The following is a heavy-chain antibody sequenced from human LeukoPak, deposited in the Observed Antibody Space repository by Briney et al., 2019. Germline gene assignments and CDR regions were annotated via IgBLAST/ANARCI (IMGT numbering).Heavy chain of an antibody. D-gene: IGHD4-23*01. Sequence: SETLSLTCTVSGGSISNYYWSWIRQPPGKGLEWIGEINYSGSTNYNPSLKSRVTISVDTSKNQFSLKLSSVTAADTAVYYCARAVVTPQGDAFDIWGQGTMVTVSS. V-gene: IGHV4-34*01. CDR3: ARAVVTPQGDAFDI. J-gene: IGHJ3*02. CDR2: INYSGST. CDR1: GGSISNYY.